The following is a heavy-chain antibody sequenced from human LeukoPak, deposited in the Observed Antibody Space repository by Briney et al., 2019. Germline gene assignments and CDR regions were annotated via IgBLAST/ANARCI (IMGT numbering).Heavy chain of an antibody. CDR1: GFTFSSYS. CDR3: ARVPRRFRVVLYYFEY. Sequence: GGSLRLSCAGSGFTFSSYSMNWVRHAPGKGLEWVSYIGHTGSITDYADSAKGRFTISRDNAKNSLYLQMNSLRAEDTAVYYCARVPRRFRVVLYYFEYWGQGTLVTVSS. CDR2: IGHTGSIT. V-gene: IGHV3-48*01. J-gene: IGHJ4*02. D-gene: IGHD3-3*01.